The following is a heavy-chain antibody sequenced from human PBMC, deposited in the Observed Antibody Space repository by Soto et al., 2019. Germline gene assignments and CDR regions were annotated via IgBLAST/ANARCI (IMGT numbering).Heavy chain of an antibody. D-gene: IGHD2-2*01. CDR3: ASQNLDCSSTSCYGHNWFDP. CDR1: GYSFTSYW. V-gene: IGHV5-10-1*01. J-gene: IGHJ5*02. CDR2: IDPSDSYT. Sequence: HGESLKISCKGSGYSFTSYWISWVRQMPGKGLEWMGRIDPSDSYTNYSPSFQGHVTISADKSISTAYLQWSSLKASDTAMYYCASQNLDCSSTSCYGHNWFDPWGQGTLVTVSS.